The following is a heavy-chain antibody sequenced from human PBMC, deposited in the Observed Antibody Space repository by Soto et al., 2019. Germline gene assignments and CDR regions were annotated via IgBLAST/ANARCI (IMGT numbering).Heavy chain of an antibody. D-gene: IGHD6-13*01. J-gene: IGHJ4*02. CDR1: GYTFTSYG. Sequence: ASVKVSCKASGYTFTSYGISWVGQAPGQGLEWMGWISAYNGKTNYAQKLQGRVTMTTDTSTSTAYMELRSLRSDDTAVYYCAIGYSNRWYVGYYFDNWGQGTLVTVSS. CDR2: ISAYNGKT. V-gene: IGHV1-18*01. CDR3: AIGYSNRWYVGYYFDN.